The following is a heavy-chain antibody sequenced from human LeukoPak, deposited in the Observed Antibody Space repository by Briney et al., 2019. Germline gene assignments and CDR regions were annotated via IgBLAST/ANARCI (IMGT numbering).Heavy chain of an antibody. D-gene: IGHD4-17*01. V-gene: IGHV4-59*01. J-gene: IGHJ4*02. CDR1: GGSISSYY. Sequence: SETLSLTCTVSGGSISSYYWSWIRQPPGKGLEWIGYIYYSGSTNYNPSLKSRVTISVDTSKNQFSLQLSSVTAADTAVYYCARVSSGDYLHYFDYWGQGTLVTVSS. CDR3: ARVSSGDYLHYFDY. CDR2: IYYSGST.